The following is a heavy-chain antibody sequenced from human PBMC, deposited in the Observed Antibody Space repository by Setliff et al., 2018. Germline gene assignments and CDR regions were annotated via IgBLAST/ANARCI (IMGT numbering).Heavy chain of an antibody. D-gene: IGHD3-10*01. V-gene: IGHV4-61*02. CDR3: ARDLTTYYYGSGSYFGAFDI. Sequence: SETLSLTCTVSGGSISSGSYYWSWIRQPAGKGLEWIGRIYTSGSTNYNPSLKSRVTISVDTSKNQFSLKLSSVTAADTAVYYCARDLTTYYYGSGSYFGAFDIWGQGTMVTVS. CDR2: IYTSGST. CDR1: GGSISSGSYY. J-gene: IGHJ3*02.